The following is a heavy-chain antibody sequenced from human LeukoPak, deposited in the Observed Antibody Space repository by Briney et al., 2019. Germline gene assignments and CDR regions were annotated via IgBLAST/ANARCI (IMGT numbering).Heavy chain of an antibody. CDR1: GGSISSYY. CDR2: IYNRGST. Sequence: SETLSLTCTVSGGSISSYYWNWIRQPAGKGLGWIGRIYNRGSTNYNPSLKSRVTMSVDTSKNQFSLKLTSVTAADTAVYYCARVDDRNYYYYFDYWGQGTLVTVSS. V-gene: IGHV4-4*07. D-gene: IGHD3-22*01. CDR3: ARVDDRNYYYYFDY. J-gene: IGHJ4*02.